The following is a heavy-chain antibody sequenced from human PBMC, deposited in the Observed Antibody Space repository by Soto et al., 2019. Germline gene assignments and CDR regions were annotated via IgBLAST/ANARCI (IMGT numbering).Heavy chain of an antibody. CDR3: ARVNCISTSCYRAYYYGMDV. D-gene: IGHD2-2*01. J-gene: IGHJ6*02. Sequence: QLQLQESGSGLVKPSQTLSLTCAVSGGSISSGGYSWSWIRQPPGKGLEWIGYIYHSGSTYYNPSLKRRLTISLDRSTNQFSLKLSSVTAADTAVYYCARVNCISTSCYRAYYYGMDVWGQGTTVTVSS. CDR1: GGSISSGGYS. V-gene: IGHV4-30-2*01. CDR2: IYHSGST.